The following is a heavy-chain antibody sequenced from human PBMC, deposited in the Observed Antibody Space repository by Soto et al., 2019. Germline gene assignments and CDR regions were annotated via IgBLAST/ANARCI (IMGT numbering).Heavy chain of an antibody. CDR3: ARGQAGGLVVIDY. Sequence: QVQLQQWGARLLKPSETLSRTCAVYGGSFSGYYWSWIRQPPGKGLEWIGEINHSGSTNYNPSLKSRVTISVDTSKNQFSLKLTAVTAADTAVHYCARGQAGGLVVIDYWGQGTLVTVSS. CDR2: INHSGST. CDR1: GGSFSGYY. J-gene: IGHJ4*02. V-gene: IGHV4-34*01. D-gene: IGHD2-15*01.